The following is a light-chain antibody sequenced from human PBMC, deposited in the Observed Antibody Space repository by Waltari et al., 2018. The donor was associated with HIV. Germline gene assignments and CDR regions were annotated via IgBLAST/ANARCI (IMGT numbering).Light chain of an antibody. V-gene: IGKV3-15*01. CDR3: QQYNHWPWT. Sequence: EIVLTHSPDTWSVSPGERATLSCMASQSVTTNLAWYQQKPGQAPRLPFYGSSTRATGLPDRFSGSGSGTEFTLTISSLQSEDSAVYYCQQYNHWPWTFGQGTTVEIK. J-gene: IGKJ1*01. CDR2: GSS. CDR1: QSVTTN.